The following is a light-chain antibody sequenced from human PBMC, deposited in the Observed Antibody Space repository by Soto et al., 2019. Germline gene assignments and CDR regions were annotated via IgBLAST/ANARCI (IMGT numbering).Light chain of an antibody. V-gene: IGLV2-23*01. CDR3: CSYAGSSTYV. J-gene: IGLJ1*01. Sequence: SVRNQRACVSGTPEKSITIYSTGTSGDVGTYNLVSWYQQHPGKAPNLMIYEGSKRPSGVSNRFSGSKSGNTASLTISGLQAEDAADYYCCSYAGSSTYVFGTGTKVTVL. CDR2: EGS. CDR1: SGDVGTYNL.